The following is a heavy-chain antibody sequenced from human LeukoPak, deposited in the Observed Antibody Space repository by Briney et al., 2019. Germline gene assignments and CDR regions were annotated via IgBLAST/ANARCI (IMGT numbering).Heavy chain of an antibody. CDR1: GFTFSSYA. CDR3: AKDWGYYFDTGGFPHY. CDR2: LSGSGGHT. V-gene: IGHV3-23*01. J-gene: IGHJ4*02. D-gene: IGHD3-22*01. Sequence: GGSLRLSCAASGFTFSSYAMSWVRQAPGKGLEWVSGLSGSGGHTHYADSVKGRFTISRDNSKNTLYLQMNSLRAEDTAVYYCAKDWGYYFDTGGFPHYWGQGTLVTVSS.